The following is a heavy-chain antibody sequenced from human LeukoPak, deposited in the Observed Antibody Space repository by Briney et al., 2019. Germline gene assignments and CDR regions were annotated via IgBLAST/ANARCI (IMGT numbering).Heavy chain of an antibody. CDR1: GFTVSSNY. CDR2: ISGGGNT. J-gene: IGHJ4*02. Sequence: PGGSLRLSCAASGFTVSSNYMSWVRQAPGKGLEWVSDISGGGNTYYAESVKGRFTISRDNSKNTLYLQMNSLRAEDTALYYASGHGSSSYWGQGTLVAVSS. V-gene: IGHV3-53*01. CDR3: SGHGSSSY. D-gene: IGHD6-13*01.